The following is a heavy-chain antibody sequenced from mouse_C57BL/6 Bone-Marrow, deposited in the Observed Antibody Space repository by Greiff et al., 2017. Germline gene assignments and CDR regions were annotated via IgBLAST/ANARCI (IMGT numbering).Heavy chain of an antibody. V-gene: IGHV14-4*01. Sequence: EVQLQQSGAELVRPGASVKLSCTASGFNIKDDYMHWVKQRPEQGLEWIGWIDPENGDTEYASKFQGKATITAATSSNTAYLQRSSLTSEDTAVYYCTTIPNWFFAYWGQGTLVTVSA. D-gene: IGHD2-2*01. CDR1: GFNIKDDY. CDR3: TTIPNWFFAY. J-gene: IGHJ3*01. CDR2: IDPENGDT.